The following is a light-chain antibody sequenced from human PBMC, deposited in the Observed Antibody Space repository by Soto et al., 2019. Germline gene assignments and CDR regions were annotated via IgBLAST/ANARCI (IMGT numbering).Light chain of an antibody. V-gene: IGKV3D-20*02. CDR1: QTVRNNY. J-gene: IGKJ1*01. CDR2: DAS. CDR3: QQRSNWPPRT. Sequence: EFVLTQSPGTLSLSPGEIATLSFRASQTVRNNYLAWYQQKPGQAPRLPIYDASSRATGIPDRFSGGGSGTDFTLTISSLEPEDFAVYYCQQRSNWPPRTFGQGTKVDIK.